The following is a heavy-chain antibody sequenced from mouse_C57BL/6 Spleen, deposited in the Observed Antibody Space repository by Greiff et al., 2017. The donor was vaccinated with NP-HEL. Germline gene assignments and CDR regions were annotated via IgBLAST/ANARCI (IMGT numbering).Heavy chain of an antibody. Sequence: QLQQPGAELVKPGASVKVSCKASGYTFTSYWMHWVKQRPGQGLEWIGRIHPSDSDTNYNQKFKGKATLTVDKSSSTAYMQLSSLTSEDSAVYYCAIEVTDWYFDVWGTGTTVTVSS. D-gene: IGHD2-2*01. CDR2: IHPSDSDT. J-gene: IGHJ1*03. CDR1: GYTFTSYW. V-gene: IGHV1-74*01. CDR3: AIEVTDWYFDV.